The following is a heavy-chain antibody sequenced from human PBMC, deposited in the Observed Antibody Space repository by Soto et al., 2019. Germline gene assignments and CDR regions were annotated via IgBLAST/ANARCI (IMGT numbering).Heavy chain of an antibody. CDR2: IYYSGST. CDR3: ARLVGSPTDYFDY. J-gene: IGHJ4*02. Sequence: QLQLQESGPGLVKPSETLSLTCTVSGGSISSSSYYWGWIRQPPGKGLEWIGSIYYSGSTYYNPSLKSRVTISVDTSKNQFSLKLSSVTAADTAVYYCARLVGSPTDYFDYWGQGTLVTVSS. V-gene: IGHV4-39*01. CDR1: GGSISSSSYY. D-gene: IGHD4-17*01.